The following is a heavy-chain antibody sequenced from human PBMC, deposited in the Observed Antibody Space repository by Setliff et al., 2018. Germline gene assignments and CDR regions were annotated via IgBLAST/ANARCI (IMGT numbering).Heavy chain of an antibody. J-gene: IGHJ5*02. CDR1: GGTFSYYY. V-gene: IGHV4-34*01. CDR2: NNHSGSA. CDR3: ARGRNVAARLLDT. D-gene: IGHD6-6*01. Sequence: KTSETLSLTCAAHGGTFSYYYWTWIRQSPGKGLEWIGENNHSGSAKYRPSLGGRVTISVDTSNNQVSLTLTSVTAADTAVYYCARGRNVAARLLDTWGQGTQVTVSS.